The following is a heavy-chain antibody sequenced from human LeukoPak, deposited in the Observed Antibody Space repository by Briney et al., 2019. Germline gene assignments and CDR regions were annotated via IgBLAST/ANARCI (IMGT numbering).Heavy chain of an antibody. Sequence: GGSLRLSCAASGFTFSDYWMSWVRQAPGKGLEWVANINQDGSGEAYVDSVKGRFTISRDNARNSLYLQMSSLRAEDTAVYYCARNAFDIWGQGTMVIVSS. CDR2: INQDGSGE. V-gene: IGHV3-7*01. CDR3: ARNAFDI. CDR1: GFTFSDYW. J-gene: IGHJ3*02.